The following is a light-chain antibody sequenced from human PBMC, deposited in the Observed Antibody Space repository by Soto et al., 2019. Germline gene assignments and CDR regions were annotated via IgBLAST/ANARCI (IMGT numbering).Light chain of an antibody. Sequence: QSALSQPASVSGSPGQSITISCTGTSSDIGHYDYVSWYQQHPGKAPKLMIYHVTYRPSGVSNRYSGSKSGNSASLTISGLQADDEADYYCCSLTTSHTYVFGSGTKVTVL. CDR3: CSLTTSHTYV. V-gene: IGLV2-14*03. CDR1: SSDIGHYDY. CDR2: HVT. J-gene: IGLJ1*01.